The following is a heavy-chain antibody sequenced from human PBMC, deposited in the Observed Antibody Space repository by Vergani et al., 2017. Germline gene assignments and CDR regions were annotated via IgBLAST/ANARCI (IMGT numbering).Heavy chain of an antibody. CDR1: GFTFSSYS. CDR2: ISSSSSYI. Sequence: EVQLVESGGGLVKPGGSLRLSCAASGFTFSSYSMNWVRQAPGKGLEWVSSISSSSSYIYYADSVKGRFTISRDNAKNSLYLQMNSLRAEDTAVYYCARDREGKRRITMVRGVIGWFDPWGQGTLVTVSS. CDR3: ARDREGKRRITMVRGVIGWFDP. J-gene: IGHJ5*02. V-gene: IGHV3-21*01. D-gene: IGHD3-10*01.